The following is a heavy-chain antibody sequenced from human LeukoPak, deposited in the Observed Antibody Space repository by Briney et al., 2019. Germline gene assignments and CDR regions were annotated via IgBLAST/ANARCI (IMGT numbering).Heavy chain of an antibody. CDR3: AKDLHNSSGIDN. D-gene: IGHD3-3*01. Sequence: GGSLRLSCAASGFTFTPNAMNWVRQAPGKGLEWVSGIGGDGRSHYTDSVKGRFTISRDNSKNTLYLQMNSLRAEDTAIYYCAKDLHNSSGIDNWGQGTLGTVSS. CDR1: GFTFTPNA. V-gene: IGHV3-23*01. J-gene: IGHJ4*02. CDR2: IGGDGRS.